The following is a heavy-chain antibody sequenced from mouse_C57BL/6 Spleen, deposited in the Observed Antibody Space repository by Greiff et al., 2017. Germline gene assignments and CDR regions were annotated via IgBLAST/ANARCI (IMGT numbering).Heavy chain of an antibody. CDR1: GYTFTSYW. Sequence: QVQLQQSGAELVKPGASVKMSCKASGYTFTSYWITWVKQRPGQGLEWIGDIYPGSGSTNYNEKFKSKATLTVDTSSSTAYMQLSSLTSEDSAVYYCARHWDYYGSSSLAYWGQGTLVTVSA. CDR3: ARHWDYYGSSSLAY. J-gene: IGHJ3*01. CDR2: IYPGSGST. V-gene: IGHV1-55*01. D-gene: IGHD1-1*01.